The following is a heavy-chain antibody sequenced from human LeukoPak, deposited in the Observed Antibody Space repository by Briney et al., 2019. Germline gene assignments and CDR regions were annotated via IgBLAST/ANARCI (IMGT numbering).Heavy chain of an antibody. CDR3: ARVKESAPVAAAIPYFFDR. CDR2: IVPMFTTS. Sequence: GASVKVSCKASGGTFSSYAISWVRQAPGHGLEWMGAIVPMFTTSDYAQKIRDRVTITADESTSTVYMDLRRLTYEDTAIYYCARVKESAPVAAAIPYFFDRWGQGTLVTVSS. CDR1: GGTFSSYA. J-gene: IGHJ4*02. D-gene: IGHD2-2*01. V-gene: IGHV1-69*13.